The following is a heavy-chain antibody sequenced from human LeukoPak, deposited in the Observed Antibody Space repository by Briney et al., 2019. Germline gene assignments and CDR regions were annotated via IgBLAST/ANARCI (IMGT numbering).Heavy chain of an antibody. J-gene: IGHJ4*02. D-gene: IGHD4-17*01. CDR3: AKARSSTVTTSFDY. V-gene: IGHV3-23*01. CDR2: ISGSGGST. CDR1: GFTFSSFA. Sequence: GGSPRLSCAASGFTFSSFAMTWVRQAPGEGLEWVSTISGSGGSTYYADSVKGRFTISRDNSKNTLYLRMNSLRAEDTAVYYCAKARSSTVTTSFDYWGQGTLVTVSS.